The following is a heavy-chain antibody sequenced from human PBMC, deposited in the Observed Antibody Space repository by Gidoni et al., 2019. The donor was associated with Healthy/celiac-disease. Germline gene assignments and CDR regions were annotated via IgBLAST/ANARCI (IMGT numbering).Heavy chain of an antibody. D-gene: IGHD4-17*01. J-gene: IGHJ4*02. CDR2: IYPSGLT. Sequence: QVQLQESGPELVKPSETLSLTCTVTGGSISSYYCSWIRQPAGKGLEWIGRIYPSGLTNYLPSLMRRVTLSLAPSKNPFSLRLGFGSAADTAVYSCALLGSHYGRTGGDYWGQGPLVTVSS. V-gene: IGHV4-4*07. CDR1: GGSISSYY. CDR3: ALLGSHYGRTGGDY.